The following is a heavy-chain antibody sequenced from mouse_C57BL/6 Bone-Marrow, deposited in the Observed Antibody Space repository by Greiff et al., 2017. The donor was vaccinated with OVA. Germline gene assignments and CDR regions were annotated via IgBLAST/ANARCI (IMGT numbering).Heavy chain of an antibody. D-gene: IGHD2-1*01. Sequence: SGTVLARPGASVKMSCKTSGYTFTSYWMHWVKQRPGQGLEWIGAIYPGNSDTSYNQKFKGKAKLTAVTSASTAYMELSSLTNEDSAVYYCTRRAYGNYFWYFDVWGTGTTVTVSS. CDR2: IYPGNSDT. CDR1: GYTFTSYW. V-gene: IGHV1-5*01. CDR3: TRRAYGNYFWYFDV. J-gene: IGHJ1*03.